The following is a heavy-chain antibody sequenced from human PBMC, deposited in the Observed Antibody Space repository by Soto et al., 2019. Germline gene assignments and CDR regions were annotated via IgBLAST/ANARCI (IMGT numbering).Heavy chain of an antibody. CDR3: ARAAPAHSGGYYGSAFDI. D-gene: IGHD1-26*01. CDR1: GGSISSYY. V-gene: IGHV4-59*01. Sequence: TSETLSLTCTVSGGSISSYYWSWIRQPPGKGLEWIGYIYYSGSTNYNPSLKSRVTISVDTSKNQFSLKLSSVTAADTAVYYCARAAPAHSGGYYGSAFDIWGQGTMVTVSS. J-gene: IGHJ3*02. CDR2: IYYSGST.